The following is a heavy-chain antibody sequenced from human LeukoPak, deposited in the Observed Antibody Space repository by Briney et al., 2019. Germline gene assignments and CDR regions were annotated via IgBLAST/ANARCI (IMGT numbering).Heavy chain of an antibody. D-gene: IGHD5-12*01. Sequence: PGASLRLSCAASGITVSSNYMSWVRQAPRKGVGWGSVISSGGSTYYADSVKGRFTISRHNSKSTLYLQMNSLRAEDTAVYYCARGGGGYAVDYWGQGTLVTVSS. CDR2: ISSGGST. J-gene: IGHJ4*02. CDR1: GITVSSNY. V-gene: IGHV3-53*04. CDR3: ARGGGGYAVDY.